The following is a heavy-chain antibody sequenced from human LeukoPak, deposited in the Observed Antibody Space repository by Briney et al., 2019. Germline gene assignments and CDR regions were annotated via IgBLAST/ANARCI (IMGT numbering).Heavy chain of an antibody. V-gene: IGHV3-23*01. J-gene: IGHJ4*02. CDR3: ARGGYSYGYRFDY. CDR1: GFTFSSHA. CDR2: ISGSGGST. D-gene: IGHD5-18*01. Sequence: QPGGSLRLSCAASGFTFSSHAMSWVRQVPGKGMEWVSGISGSGGSTVYADSVKGRFTISRDNSKNTLYLQMNSLRAEDTAVYYCARGGYSYGYRFDYWGQGTLVTVSS.